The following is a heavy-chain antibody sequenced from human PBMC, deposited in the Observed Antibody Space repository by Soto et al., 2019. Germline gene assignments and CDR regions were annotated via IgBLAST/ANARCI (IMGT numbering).Heavy chain of an antibody. Sequence: GASVKVSCKASGGTFSSYAISWVRQAPGQGLEWMGGIIPIFGTANYAQKFQGRVTITADESTSTAYMELSSLRSEDTAVYYCARGLGYYDSSGYYYRSFDYWGQGTLVTSPQ. D-gene: IGHD3-22*01. V-gene: IGHV1-69*13. CDR2: IIPIFGTA. J-gene: IGHJ4*02. CDR1: GGTFSSYA. CDR3: ARGLGYYDSSGYYYRSFDY.